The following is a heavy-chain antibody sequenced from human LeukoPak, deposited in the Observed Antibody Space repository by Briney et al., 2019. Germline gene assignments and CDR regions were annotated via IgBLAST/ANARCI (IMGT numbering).Heavy chain of an antibody. CDR3: ARDILTGYLGIYYYGMDV. CDR1: GYTFPSYG. Sequence: ASVKVSCKASGYTFPSYGLSWVRQAPGQGFEWMGWISAYNGNTNYAQKVQGRVTMTTDTATSTAYMELRSLRSDDTAVYYCARDILTGYLGIYYYGMDVWGQGTTVTVSS. D-gene: IGHD3-9*01. CDR2: ISAYNGNT. V-gene: IGHV1-18*01. J-gene: IGHJ6*02.